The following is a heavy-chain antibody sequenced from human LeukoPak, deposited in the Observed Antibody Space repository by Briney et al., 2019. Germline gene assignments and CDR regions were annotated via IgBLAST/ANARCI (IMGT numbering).Heavy chain of an antibody. Sequence: SETLSLTCTVSSGSISSYYWSWIRQPPGKGLEWIGYIYYSGSTNYNPSLKSRVTISVDTSKNQFSLKLSSVTAADTAVYYCARGNRDDRVLMDVWGQGTTVTVSS. J-gene: IGHJ6*02. CDR1: SGSISSYY. CDR3: ARGNRDDRVLMDV. V-gene: IGHV4-59*08. CDR2: IYYSGST. D-gene: IGHD3-9*01.